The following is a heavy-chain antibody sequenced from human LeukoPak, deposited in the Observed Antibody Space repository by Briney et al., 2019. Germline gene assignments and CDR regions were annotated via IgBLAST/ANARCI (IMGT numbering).Heavy chain of an antibody. Sequence: GGSLRLSCAASGFTFSNAWMNWVRQAPGKGLEWVGRIKSKTGGGTTDYAAPVKGRFTISRDDSKNTLYLQMNSLKTEDTAVYYSTTESPSSSREFDYWGQGTLVTVSS. CDR3: TTESPSSSREFDY. CDR1: GFTFSNAW. J-gene: IGHJ4*02. D-gene: IGHD6-13*01. V-gene: IGHV3-15*07. CDR2: IKSKTGGGTT.